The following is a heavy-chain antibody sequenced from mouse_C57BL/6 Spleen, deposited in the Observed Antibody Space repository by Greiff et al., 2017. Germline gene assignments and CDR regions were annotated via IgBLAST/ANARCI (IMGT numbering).Heavy chain of an antibody. CDR1: GYTFTSYW. CDR3: ARGAEAYYGNYGYFEV. D-gene: IGHD2-10*01. CDR2: IDPSDSET. J-gene: IGHJ1*03. V-gene: IGHV1-52*01. Sequence: QVQLQQPGAELVRPGSSVKLSCKASGYTFTSYWMHWVKQRPIQGLEWIGNIDPSDSETHYNQKFKDKATLTVDKSSSTAYMQLSSLTSEDSAVYYCARGAEAYYGNYGYFEVWGTGTTVTVSS.